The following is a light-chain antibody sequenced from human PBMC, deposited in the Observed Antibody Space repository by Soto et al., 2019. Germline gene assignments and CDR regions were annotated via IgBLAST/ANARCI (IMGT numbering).Light chain of an antibody. J-gene: IGKJ4*02. V-gene: IGKV1-39*01. CDR1: QSISIY. CDR3: QQSYITPQT. CDR2: VAP. Sequence: DMQMTKSPSSLSASVGDRVTITFRATQSISIYLNWYQQKPGKAPNLLIAVAPNLQSGAPPRYSGSGSGTEFTLTISRLQPEDLATYYCQQSYITPQTVGGGTKVDI.